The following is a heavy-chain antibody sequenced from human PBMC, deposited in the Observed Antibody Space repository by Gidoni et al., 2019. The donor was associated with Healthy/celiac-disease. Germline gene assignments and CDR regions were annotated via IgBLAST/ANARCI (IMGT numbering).Heavy chain of an antibody. V-gene: IGHV5-51*01. J-gene: IGHJ6*02. CDR2: IYPGDSDT. D-gene: IGHD3-16*01. CDR3: AREHYADV. CDR1: GYTFTRSW. Sequence: EVQLVQSGAEVKKTGESLRISCKGSGYTFTRSWIGWVRQMPGKGLEWMGIIYPGDSDTRYSPSFQGQVTISADKSINTAYLQWSSLKASDTAMYYCAREHYADVWGQGTTVTVSS.